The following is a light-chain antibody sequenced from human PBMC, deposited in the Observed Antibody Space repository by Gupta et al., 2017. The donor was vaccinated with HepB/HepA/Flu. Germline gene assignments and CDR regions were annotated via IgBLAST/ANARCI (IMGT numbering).Light chain of an antibody. CDR3: AAWDNSLSGYV. CDR2: NTN. CDR1: SSNVGRDN. Sequence: QSVLTQPPSASATPGQRVTISCSGSSSNVGRDNVYWYQQHPGAAPKLLIYNTNQRPSGVPDRFSGSKSGTAASLAISGRRSEDEADYYCAAWDNSLSGYVFGTGTWVTVL. V-gene: IGLV1-47*02. J-gene: IGLJ1*01.